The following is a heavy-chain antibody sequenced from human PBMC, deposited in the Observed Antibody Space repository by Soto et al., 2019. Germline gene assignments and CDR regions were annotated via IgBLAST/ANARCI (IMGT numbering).Heavy chain of an antibody. V-gene: IGHV4-34*01. CDR3: AKTSRVREIKNWFDP. D-gene: IGHD2-21*01. CDR1: GGSFSGYY. J-gene: IGHJ5*02. CDR2: INHSGST. Sequence: SETLSLTCAVYGGSFSGYYWSWIRQPPGKGLEWIGEINHSGSTNYNPSLKSRVTISVDTSKNQFSLKLSSVTAADTAVYYCAKTSRVREIKNWFDPWGQGTLVTVSS.